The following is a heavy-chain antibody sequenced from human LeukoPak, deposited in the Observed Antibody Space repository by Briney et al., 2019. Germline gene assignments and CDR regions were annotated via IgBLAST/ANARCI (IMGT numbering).Heavy chain of an antibody. V-gene: IGHV3-20*04. CDR1: GFTFDDYG. J-gene: IGHJ6*03. CDR2: INWNGGST. CDR3: ARMEVAVAGPNYYYYYMDV. D-gene: IGHD6-19*01. Sequence: GGSLRLSCAASGFTFDDYGMSWVRQAPGKGLEWVSGINWNGGSTGYADSVKGRFTISRDNAKNSLYLQMNSLRAEDTALYYCARMEVAVAGPNYYYYYMDVWGKGTTVTVSS.